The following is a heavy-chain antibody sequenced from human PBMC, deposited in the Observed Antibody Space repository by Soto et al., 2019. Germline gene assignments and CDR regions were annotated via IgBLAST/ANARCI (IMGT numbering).Heavy chain of an antibody. Sequence: GASVKVSCKASGGSFSSYTTSWVRQAPGQGLEWMGRIIPILGIANYAQKFQGRVTITADKSTSTAYMELSSLRSEDTAVYYCAREYSGYDSESYPYYYYYMDVWGKGTTVTVSS. D-gene: IGHD5-12*01. J-gene: IGHJ6*03. CDR1: GGSFSSYT. CDR3: AREYSGYDSESYPYYYYYMDV. CDR2: IIPILGIA. V-gene: IGHV1-69*04.